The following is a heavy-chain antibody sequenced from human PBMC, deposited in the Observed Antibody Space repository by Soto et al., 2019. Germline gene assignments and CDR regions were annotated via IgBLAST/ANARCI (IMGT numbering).Heavy chain of an antibody. D-gene: IGHD5-18*01. CDR3: ARDRPQGYSYGYNAFDI. Sequence: GGSLRLSCAASGFTFSSYSMNWVRQAPGKGLEWVSSISSSSSYIYYADSVKGRFTISRDNAKNSLYLQMNSLRAEDTAVYYCARDRPQGYSYGYNAFDIWGQGTMVTVSS. J-gene: IGHJ3*02. V-gene: IGHV3-21*01. CDR1: GFTFSSYS. CDR2: ISSSSSYI.